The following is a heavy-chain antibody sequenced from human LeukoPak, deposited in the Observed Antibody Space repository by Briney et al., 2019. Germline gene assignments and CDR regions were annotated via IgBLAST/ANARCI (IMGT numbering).Heavy chain of an antibody. D-gene: IGHD3-9*01. CDR1: GGSISSGSCY. V-gene: IGHV4-61*02. J-gene: IGHJ4*02. CDR2: IYTSGST. CDR3: ARATTGFDWPLKKRPFDY. Sequence: SQTLSLTCTVSGGSISSGSCYWSWIRQPAGKGLEWIGRIYTSGSTNYNPSLKSRVTISVDTSKNQFSLKLSSVTAADTAVYYCARATTGFDWPLKKRPFDYWGQGTLVTVSS.